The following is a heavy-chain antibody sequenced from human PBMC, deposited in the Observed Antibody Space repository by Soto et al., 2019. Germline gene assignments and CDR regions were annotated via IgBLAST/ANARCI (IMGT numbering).Heavy chain of an antibody. D-gene: IGHD2-2*01. J-gene: IGHJ6*03. Sequence: GASVKVSCKASGYTFTSYYMHWVRQAPGQGLEWMGIINPSGGSTSYAQKLQGRVTMTRDTSTSTVYMELSSLRSEDTAVYYCGRGPDSSTSCGGGCYYYYYYMDVWGKGTTVTVSS. V-gene: IGHV1-46*03. CDR1: GYTFTSYY. CDR2: INPSGGST. CDR3: GRGPDSSTSCGGGCYYYYYYMDV.